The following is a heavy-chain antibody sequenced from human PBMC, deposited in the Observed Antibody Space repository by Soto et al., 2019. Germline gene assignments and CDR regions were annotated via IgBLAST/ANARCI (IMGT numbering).Heavy chain of an antibody. CDR2: ISGSGGST. Sequence: GGSLRLSCAASGFTFSSYAMSWVRQAPGKGLEWVSAISGSGGSTYYADSVKGRFTISRDNSKNTLYLQMNSLRAEDTAVYYCAKERLDSYGWSLDIIFDYWGQGTLVTVSS. CDR3: AKERLDSYGWSLDIIFDY. D-gene: IGHD5-18*01. V-gene: IGHV3-23*01. J-gene: IGHJ4*02. CDR1: GFTFSSYA.